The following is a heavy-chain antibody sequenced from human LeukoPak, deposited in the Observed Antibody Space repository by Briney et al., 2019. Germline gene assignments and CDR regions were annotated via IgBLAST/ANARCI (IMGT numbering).Heavy chain of an antibody. CDR1: GYTLSELS. CDR2: FDPEDGET. J-gene: IGHJ3*02. CDR3: ATGSRWLQYAAFDI. Sequence: ASVKVSCKVSGYTLSELSMHWVRQAPGKGLEWMGGFDPEDGETIYAQKFQGRVTMTEDTSTDTAYMELSSLRSEDTAVYYCATGSRWLQYAAFDIWGQGTMVTVSS. D-gene: IGHD5-24*01. V-gene: IGHV1-24*01.